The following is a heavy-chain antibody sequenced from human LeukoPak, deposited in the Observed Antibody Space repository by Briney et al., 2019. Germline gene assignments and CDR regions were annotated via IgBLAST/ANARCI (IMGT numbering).Heavy chain of an antibody. V-gene: IGHV3-20*04. CDR1: GFTFDDYG. CDR2: TNWNGGST. D-gene: IGHD2-2*02. J-gene: IGHJ6*03. Sequence: GGSLRLSCAASGFTFDDYGMSWVRQAPGKGLEWVSGTNWNGGSTGYADSVKGRFTISRDNAKNSLYLQMNSLRAEDTALYYCARLGYCSSTSCYTYYYYYYYMDVWGKGTTVTVSS. CDR3: ARLGYCSSTSCYTYYYYYYYMDV.